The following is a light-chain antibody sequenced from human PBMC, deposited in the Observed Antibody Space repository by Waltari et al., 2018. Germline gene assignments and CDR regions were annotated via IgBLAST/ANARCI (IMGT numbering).Light chain of an antibody. J-gene: IGLJ2*01. V-gene: IGLV2-14*01. Sequence: QSALTQPASVSGSPGQSVTIFCAGTSNDVGGSNSVSWYQENPGQAPRVIIYDASDRPSGVSDRFSGSKSGNTASLTISGLQAEDEADYYCSSQSSNDVVLFGGGTKLTVL. CDR3: SSQSSNDVVL. CDR2: DAS. CDR1: SNDVGGSNS.